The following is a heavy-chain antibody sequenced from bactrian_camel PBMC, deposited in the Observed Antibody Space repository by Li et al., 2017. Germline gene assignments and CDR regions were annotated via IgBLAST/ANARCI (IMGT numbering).Heavy chain of an antibody. V-gene: IGHV3S53*01. CDR1: APTYSINC. D-gene: IGHD3*01. CDR2: YINTRSA. CDR3: AADHNRGCMGWSTVEYDI. J-gene: IGHJ4*01. Sequence: VQLVESGGGSVQAGGSLRLSCAASAPTYSINCMGWFRQAPGKSREEVAVVYINTRSAKYADSVMGRFTITQDNGKNTVYLQMNNLKPEDTAMYYCAADHNRGCMGWSTVEYDITGQRTQVTVS.